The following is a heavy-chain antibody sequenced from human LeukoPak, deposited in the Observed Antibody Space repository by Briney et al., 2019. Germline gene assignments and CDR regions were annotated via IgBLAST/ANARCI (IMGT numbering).Heavy chain of an antibody. CDR3: AREGRSNTYYDFWSGYYSLGNWFDP. J-gene: IGHJ5*02. CDR1: GYTFTSYA. Sequence: ASVKVSCKASGYTFTSYAMNWVRQAPGQGLEWMGWINTNTGNPTYAQGFTGRFVFSLDTSVSTAYLQISSLKAEDTAVYYCAREGRSNTYYDFWSGYYSLGNWFDPWGQGTLVTVSS. V-gene: IGHV7-4-1*02. D-gene: IGHD3-3*01. CDR2: INTNTGNP.